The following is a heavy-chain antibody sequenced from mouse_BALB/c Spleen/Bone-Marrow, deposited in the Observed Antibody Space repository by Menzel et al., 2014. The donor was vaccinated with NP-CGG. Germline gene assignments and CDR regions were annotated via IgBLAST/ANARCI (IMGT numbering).Heavy chain of an antibody. Sequence: VMLVESGPGLVQPSQSLSITCTVSGFSLTNYGLHWLRQSPGKGLEWLGVICSGGSTNYNAAFISRLSISKDNSKSQVFFKMNSLQANDTAIYYCARNSYSYDAYFDVWGAGTTVTVSS. D-gene: IGHD2-12*01. CDR1: GFSLTNYG. CDR3: ARNSYSYDAYFDV. V-gene: IGHV2-2*02. CDR2: ICSGGST. J-gene: IGHJ1*01.